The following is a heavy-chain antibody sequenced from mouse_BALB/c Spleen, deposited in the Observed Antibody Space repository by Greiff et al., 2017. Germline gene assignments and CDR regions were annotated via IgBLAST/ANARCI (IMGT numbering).Heavy chain of an antibody. CDR2: IWSGGST. J-gene: IGHJ4*01. V-gene: IGHV2-2*02. D-gene: IGHD2-4*01. Sequence: QVQLKQSGPGLVQPSQSLSITCTVSGFSLTSYGVHWVRQSPGKGLEWLGVIWSGGSTDYNAAFISRLSISKDNSKSQVFFKMNSLQANDTAIYYCARNWYDYEGYAMDYWGQGTSVTVSS. CDR1: GFSLTSYG. CDR3: ARNWYDYEGYAMDY.